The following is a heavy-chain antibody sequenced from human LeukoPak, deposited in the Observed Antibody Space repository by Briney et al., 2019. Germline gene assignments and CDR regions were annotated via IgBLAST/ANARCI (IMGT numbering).Heavy chain of an antibody. V-gene: IGHV3-74*01. CDR1: GFTFRTYW. CDR3: VRDFYESSGPHYFGY. Sequence: GGSLRLSCAASGFTFRTYWMHWVCQDLVKGLVWVSRINSDGSVTGYADSVKGRFTISRDNAKNTLFLQMSNLRAEDTAVYYCVRDFYESSGPHYFGYWGQGTLVTVSS. CDR2: INSDGSVT. J-gene: IGHJ4*02. D-gene: IGHD3-22*01.